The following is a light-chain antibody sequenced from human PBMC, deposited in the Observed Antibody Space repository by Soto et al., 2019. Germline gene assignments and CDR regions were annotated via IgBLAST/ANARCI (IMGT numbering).Light chain of an antibody. Sequence: DIQMTQSPSSLSASVGDRVTITCRASQSISTYLNWYQQKPGKAPKVLIYAASSLQSGVPSRFSGSGSGTDFTLTISSLQPEDFAAYYCQHYQRYPPSFGGGTKLEIK. J-gene: IGKJ4*01. CDR1: QSISTY. CDR3: QHYQRYPPS. CDR2: AAS. V-gene: IGKV1-39*01.